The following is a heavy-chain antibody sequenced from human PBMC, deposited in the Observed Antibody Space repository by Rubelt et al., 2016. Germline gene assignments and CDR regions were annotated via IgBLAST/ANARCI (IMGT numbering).Heavy chain of an antibody. CDR2: ISSSSSTI. Sequence: EVQLVESGGGLLQPGGSLRLSCAASGFTVSNNYMSWVRQAPGKGLEWVSYISSSSSTIYYADSVKGRFTISRDNAKNSLYLQMNSLRAEDTAVYYCARQRSEVTIPFDYVPFDPWGQGTLVTVSS. J-gene: IGHJ5*02. V-gene: IGHV3-48*04. CDR1: GFTVSNNY. D-gene: IGHD4-17*01. CDR3: ARQRSEVTIPFDYVPFDP.